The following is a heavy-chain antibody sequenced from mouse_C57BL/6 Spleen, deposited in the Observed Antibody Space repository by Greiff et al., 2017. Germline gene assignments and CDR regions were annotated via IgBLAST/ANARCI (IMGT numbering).Heavy chain of an antibody. CDR3: ASPGSRLSMDY. V-gene: IGHV2-6*03. D-gene: IGHD1-1*01. CDR2: IWSDGST. J-gene: IGHJ4*01. Sequence: VPRVESGPGLVAPSPSLSITCTVSGFSLTSYGVHWVRQPPGKGLEWLVVIWSDGSTTYNSALKSRLSIRKDNSKSQVFLKMNSLQTDDTAMYYCASPGSRLSMDYGGQGTSVTVSS. CDR1: GFSLTSYG.